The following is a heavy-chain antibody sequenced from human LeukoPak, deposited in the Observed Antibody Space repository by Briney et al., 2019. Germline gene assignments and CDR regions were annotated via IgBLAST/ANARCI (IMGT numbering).Heavy chain of an antibody. D-gene: IGHD3-3*01. CDR2: IKSKTDGGTT. CDR1: GFTFSNAW. CDR3: TTKESGYYSGYYYYIDV. Sequence: PGGSLRLSCAASGFTFSNAWMSWVRQAPGKGLEWVGRIKSKTDGGTTDYAAPVKGRFTISRDDSKNTLYLQMNSLKTVDTAVYYCTTKESGYYSGYYYYIDVWGKGTTVTVSS. J-gene: IGHJ6*03. V-gene: IGHV3-15*01.